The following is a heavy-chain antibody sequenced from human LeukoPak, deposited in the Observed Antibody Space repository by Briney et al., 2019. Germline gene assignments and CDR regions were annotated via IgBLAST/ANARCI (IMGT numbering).Heavy chain of an antibody. CDR2: ISYDGSNK. V-gene: IGHV3-30*18. D-gene: IGHD6-6*01. Sequence: GGSLRLSCAASGFTFSSYGMHRVRQAQGKELEWVAVISYDGSNKYYADCVKGRFTITRDNSKNTLYLQMNSLRAEDTAVYYCAKDEYFSFDYWGQGTLVTVSS. J-gene: IGHJ4*02. CDR3: AKDEYFSFDY. CDR1: GFTFSSYG.